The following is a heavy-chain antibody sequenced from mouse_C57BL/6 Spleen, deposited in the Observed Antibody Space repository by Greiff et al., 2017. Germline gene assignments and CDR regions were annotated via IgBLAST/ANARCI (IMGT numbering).Heavy chain of an antibody. D-gene: IGHD1-1*01. V-gene: IGHV1-55*01. CDR2: IYPGSGST. Sequence: QVQLKESGAELVKPGASVKMSCKASGYTFTSYWITWVKQRPGQGLEWIGDIYPGSGSTNYNEKFKSKATLTVDTSSSTAYMQLSSLTSEDSAVYYCARSGSSYDAWFAYWGQGTLVTVSA. CDR1: GYTFTSYW. J-gene: IGHJ3*01. CDR3: ARSGSSYDAWFAY.